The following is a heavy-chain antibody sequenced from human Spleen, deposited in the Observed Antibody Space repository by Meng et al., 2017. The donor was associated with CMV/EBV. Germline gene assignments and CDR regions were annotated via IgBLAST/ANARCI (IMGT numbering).Heavy chain of an antibody. V-gene: IGHV3-73*01. Sequence: SGFTFSDSTLHWVRQASGKGLEWVGHIRGKANNFATAYGVSVKGRFTISRDDSKNTAYLQMNSLKAEDTAVYYCTRYATPDYYFDYWGQGSLVTVSS. D-gene: IGHD2-15*01. J-gene: IGHJ4*02. CDR1: GFTFSDST. CDR2: IRGKANNFAT. CDR3: TRYATPDYYFDY.